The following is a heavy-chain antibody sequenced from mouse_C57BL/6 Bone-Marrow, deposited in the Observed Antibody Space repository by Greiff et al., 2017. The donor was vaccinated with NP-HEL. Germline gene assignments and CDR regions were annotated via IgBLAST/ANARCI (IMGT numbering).Heavy chain of an antibody. Sequence: QVQLKQSGAELARPGASVKLSCKASGYTFTSYGISWVKQRTGQGLEWIGEIYPRSGNTYYNEKFKGKATLTADKSSSTEYMELRSLTSEDSAVYFCARWSYYIIHWYFDVWGTGTTVTVSS. J-gene: IGHJ1*03. V-gene: IGHV1-81*01. CDR3: ARWSYYIIHWYFDV. D-gene: IGHD2-12*01. CDR2: IYPRSGNT. CDR1: GYTFTSYG.